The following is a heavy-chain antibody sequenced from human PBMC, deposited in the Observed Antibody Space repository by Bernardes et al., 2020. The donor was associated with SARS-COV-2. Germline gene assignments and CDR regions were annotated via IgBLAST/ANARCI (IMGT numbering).Heavy chain of an antibody. J-gene: IGHJ6*02. Sequence: SVKVSCKASRYTFTSYGILWVRQAPGQGLEWMGWISAYNGNTNYAQKLQGRVTLTTDTSTSTAYMDLRSLRSHDTAVYYCARGYGSGSPGDYYYYVMDVWGQGSTVTVSS. CDR2: ISAYNGNT. D-gene: IGHD3-10*01. V-gene: IGHV1-18*01. CDR1: RYTFTSYG. CDR3: ARGYGSGSPGDYYYYVMDV.